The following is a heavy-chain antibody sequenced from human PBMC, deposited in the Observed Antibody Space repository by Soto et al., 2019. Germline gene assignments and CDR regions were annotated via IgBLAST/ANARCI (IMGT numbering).Heavy chain of an antibody. J-gene: IGHJ5*02. CDR1: GGSISSGGSY. Sequence: SETLSLTCTVSGGSISSGGSYRSWIRQRPGKGLEWIGYIYYSGHTYYNPSLTSRVTISLDTSRNQFSLSLNSVTAADTAVYFCARDRLDFASRAAWFDPWGQGSLVTVS. CDR3: ARDRLDFASRAAWFDP. CDR2: IYYSGHT. D-gene: IGHD2-2*01. V-gene: IGHV4-31*03.